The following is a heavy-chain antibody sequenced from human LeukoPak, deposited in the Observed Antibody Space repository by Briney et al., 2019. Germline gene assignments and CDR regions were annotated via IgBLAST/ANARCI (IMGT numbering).Heavy chain of an antibody. CDR1: GFAVSSNY. Sequence: GGSLRLSCAASGFAVSSNYMSWVRQAPGKGLEWVSVIYSGGSTYYADSVKGRFTISRDNSKNTLYLQMNSLRAEDTAVYYCARYSGSYYYFDYCGQGTLVTVSS. CDR2: IYSGGST. D-gene: IGHD1-26*01. V-gene: IGHV3-53*01. CDR3: ARYSGSYYYFDY. J-gene: IGHJ4*02.